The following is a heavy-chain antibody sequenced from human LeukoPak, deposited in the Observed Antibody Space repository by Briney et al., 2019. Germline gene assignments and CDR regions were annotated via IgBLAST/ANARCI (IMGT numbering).Heavy chain of an antibody. CDR2: IYYSGSS. Sequence: PSETLSLTCTVSGGSINNGGYYWSWIRQHPGKGLEWIGYIYYSGSSYYNPSLRSRVTISVDTSKNHFSLKLSSVTAADTAVYYCARDGPRIAVHWFDPWGQGTLVTVSS. V-gene: IGHV4-31*03. CDR3: ARDGPRIAVHWFDP. CDR1: GGSINNGGYY. J-gene: IGHJ5*02. D-gene: IGHD6-19*01.